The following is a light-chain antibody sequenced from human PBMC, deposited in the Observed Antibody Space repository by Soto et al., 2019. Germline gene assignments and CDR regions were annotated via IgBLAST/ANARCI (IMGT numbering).Light chain of an antibody. J-gene: IGLJ2*01. V-gene: IGLV2-23*01. Sequence: QSALTQPASVSGSPGQSITISCTGTSSDVGSYNLVSWYQHHPGKAPKFIIYEENKRPSGVSNRFSGSKSGNTASLTISGLQAEDEADYYCCECVRSNALLFGGGTKLTVL. CDR2: EEN. CDR1: SSDVGSYNL. CDR3: CECVRSNALL.